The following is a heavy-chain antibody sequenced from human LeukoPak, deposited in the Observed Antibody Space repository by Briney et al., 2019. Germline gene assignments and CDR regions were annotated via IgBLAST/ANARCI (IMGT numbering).Heavy chain of an antibody. CDR3: AKATGYLL. CDR1: GFTFSSYE. Sequence: GGSLRLSCAASGFTFSSYEMNWVRQAPGKGLEWVSYISSSGSTIYYADSVKGRFTISRDDSENTLYLQMNSLRAEDTAVYYCAKATGYLLWGQGTLVTVSS. V-gene: IGHV3-48*03. J-gene: IGHJ4*02. CDR2: ISSSGSTI. D-gene: IGHD1-14*01.